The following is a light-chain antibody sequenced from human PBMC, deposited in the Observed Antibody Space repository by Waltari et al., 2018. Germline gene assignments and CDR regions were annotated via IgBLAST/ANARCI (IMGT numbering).Light chain of an antibody. CDR3: ASWDDSLNGHWV. Sequence: QSVLTQPPSASGTPGQRVTISCSVTSSNLGNNVVNWYQQVPGTAPKLLIYRNDLRPSGVPDRFSASKSGTSASLAISGLQSEDEAEYYCASWDDSLNGHWVFGGGTKVTVL. V-gene: IGLV1-44*01. CDR1: SSNLGNNV. CDR2: RND. J-gene: IGLJ3*02.